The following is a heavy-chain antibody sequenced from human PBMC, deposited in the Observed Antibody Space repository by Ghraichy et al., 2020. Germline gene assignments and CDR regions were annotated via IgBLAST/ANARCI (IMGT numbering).Heavy chain of an antibody. CDR3: ARAPQTYYDFWSGYSDYYYYGMDV. CDR2: ISSSSSYI. D-gene: IGHD3-3*01. Sequence: GGSLRLSCAASGFTFSSYSMNWVRQAPGKGLEWVSSISSSSSYIYYADSVKGRFTISRDNAKNSLYLQMNSLRAEDTAVYYCARAPQTYYDFWSGYSDYYYYGMDVWGQGTTVTVSS. J-gene: IGHJ6*02. CDR1: GFTFSSYS. V-gene: IGHV3-21*01.